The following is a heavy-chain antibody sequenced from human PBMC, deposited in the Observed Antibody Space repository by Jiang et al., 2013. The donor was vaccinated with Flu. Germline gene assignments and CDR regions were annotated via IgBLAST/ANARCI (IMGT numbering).Heavy chain of an antibody. CDR2: IIPILGIT. D-gene: IGHD4-17*01. CDR3: ARATVTTYGGPVWPPTEDY. J-gene: IGHJ4*02. Sequence: EVKKPGSSVKVSCKASGGTFSNSFINWVRQAPGQGLEWMGRIIPILGITNYAQKFQDRVTITADKSTSTAYMDLSSLRSEDTAVYYCARATVTTYGGPVWPPTEDYWGQGTLVTVSS. CDR1: GGTFSNSF. V-gene: IGHV1-69*04.